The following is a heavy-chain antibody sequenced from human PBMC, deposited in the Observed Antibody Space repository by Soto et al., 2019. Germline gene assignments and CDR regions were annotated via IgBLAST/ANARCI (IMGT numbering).Heavy chain of an antibody. CDR2: ISGYNGNT. CDR3: AGGGQAPYYHFGMDV. Sequence: QVQVVQSGDEVKKPGASVKVSCKASGYTFTNYGFSWVRQAPGQGLEWMGWISGYNGNTKYAEKFQGRVTMTTDTTTSTAQKEPRSLRSDDTAVFYCAGGGQAPYYHFGMDVWGQGTAVTVSS. J-gene: IGHJ6*02. V-gene: IGHV1-18*01. CDR1: GYTFTNYG.